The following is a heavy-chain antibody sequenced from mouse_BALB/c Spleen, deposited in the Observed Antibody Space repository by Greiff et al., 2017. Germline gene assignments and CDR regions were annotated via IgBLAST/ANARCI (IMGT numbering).Heavy chain of an antibody. CDR1: GYSFTGYY. V-gene: IGHV1-26*01. D-gene: IGHD1-1*01. J-gene: IGHJ2*01. CDR2: VNPNNGGT. Sequence: VQLQQSGPELVKPGASVKISCKASGYSFTGYYMHWVKQSHGKSLEWIGRVNPNNGGTSYNQKFKGKAILTVDKSSSTAYMELRSLTSEDSAVYYCARSKGLLTTYFDYWGQGTTLTVSS. CDR3: ARSKGLLTTYFDY.